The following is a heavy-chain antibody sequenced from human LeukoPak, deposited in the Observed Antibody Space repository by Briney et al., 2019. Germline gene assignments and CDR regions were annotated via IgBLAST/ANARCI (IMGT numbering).Heavy chain of an antibody. J-gene: IGHJ4*02. CDR2: MNPNSGNT. CDR1: GYTFTSYE. Sequence: ASVKVSCKASGYTFTSYEINWVRQATGQGLEWMGWMNPNSGNTGYAQKFQGRVTMTRNTSISTAYMELSSLRSEDTAVYYCARASRRNYYGSGSYIYWGQGTLVTVSS. CDR3: ARASRRNYYGSGSYIY. D-gene: IGHD3-10*01. V-gene: IGHV1-8*01.